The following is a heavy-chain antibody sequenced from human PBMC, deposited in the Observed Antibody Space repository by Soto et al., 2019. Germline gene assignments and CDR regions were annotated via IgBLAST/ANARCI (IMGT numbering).Heavy chain of an antibody. V-gene: IGHV4-59*08. D-gene: IGHD6-25*01. CDR1: GGSISSYY. J-gene: IGHJ4*02. Sequence: SETLSLTCTVSGGSISSYYWSWIRQPPGKGLEWIGYIYYSGSTNYNPSLKSRVTISADTSKNQFSLNLSSVTAADTAVYYCARNRSVFSGGRHAYWGQGTLDIVSS. CDR3: ARNRSVFSGGRHAY. CDR2: IYYSGST.